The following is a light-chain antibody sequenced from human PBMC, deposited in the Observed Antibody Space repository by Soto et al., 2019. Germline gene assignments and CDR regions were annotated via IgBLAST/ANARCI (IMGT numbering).Light chain of an antibody. Sequence: EIVLTQSPANLSLSPGERATLSCRASQSVSSYLAWYQQKPGQAPRLLIYDASNRATGIPARFSGSGSGTDFTLTISSLEPEDFAVYYCQQRSNWQITFGLGTRLEIQ. V-gene: IGKV3-11*01. CDR2: DAS. CDR1: QSVSSY. J-gene: IGKJ5*01. CDR3: QQRSNWQIT.